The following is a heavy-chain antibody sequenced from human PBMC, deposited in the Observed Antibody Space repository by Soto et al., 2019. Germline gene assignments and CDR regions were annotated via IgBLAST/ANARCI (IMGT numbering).Heavy chain of an antibody. D-gene: IGHD5-18*01. CDR3: ARGRIKLWYPFDY. V-gene: IGHV4-4*02. Sequence: KPSETLSLTCAVSGGSISSSNWWSWVRQPPGKGLEWIGEIYHSGSTNYNPSLKSRVTISVDKSKNQFSLKLSSVTAADTAVYYCARGRIKLWYPFDYWGQGTLVTVSS. J-gene: IGHJ4*02. CDR2: IYHSGST. CDR1: GGSISSSNW.